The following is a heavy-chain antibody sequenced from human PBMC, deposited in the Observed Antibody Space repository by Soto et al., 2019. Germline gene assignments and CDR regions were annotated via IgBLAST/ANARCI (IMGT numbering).Heavy chain of an antibody. CDR1: GDTFSSYA. CDR2: IIPIFGTA. J-gene: IGHJ3*02. CDR3: ARAKWSHDAFDI. D-gene: IGHD2-8*01. V-gene: IGHV1-69*13. Sequence: ASVKVSCKAFGDTFSSYAVSWVRQTPGQGLEWMGGIIPIFGTANYAQKFQGRVTITADESTSTAYMELSSLRSEDTAVYYCARAKWSHDAFDIWGQGTMVTVSS.